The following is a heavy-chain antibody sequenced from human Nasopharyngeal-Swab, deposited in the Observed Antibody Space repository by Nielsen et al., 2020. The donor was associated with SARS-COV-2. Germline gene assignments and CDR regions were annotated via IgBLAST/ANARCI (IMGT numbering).Heavy chain of an antibody. CDR2: INHSGST. D-gene: IGHD3-10*01. J-gene: IGHJ6*02. Sequence: SKTLSLTCAVYGGSFSGYYWSWIRQPPGKGLEWIGEINHSGSTNYNPSLKSRVTISVDTSKNQFSLKLSSVTAADTAVYYCARGGYYGSGSPYPSYYYGMDVWGQGTTVTVSS. V-gene: IGHV4-34*01. CDR3: ARGGYYGSGSPYPSYYYGMDV. CDR1: GGSFSGYY.